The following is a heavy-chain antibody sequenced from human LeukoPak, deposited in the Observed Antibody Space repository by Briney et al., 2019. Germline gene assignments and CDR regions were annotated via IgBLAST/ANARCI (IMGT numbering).Heavy chain of an antibody. CDR3: AKDPYSGSYDYFEY. CDR1: GFTFSSYW. J-gene: IGHJ4*02. V-gene: IGHV3-74*01. Sequence: GGSLRLSCAASGFTFSSYWMHWVRQAPGKGLVWVSRINSDGRSTSYADSVKGRFTISRDNSKNTLYLQMNSLRAEDTAVYYCAKDPYSGSYDYFEYWGQGTLVTVSS. CDR2: INSDGRST. D-gene: IGHD1-26*01.